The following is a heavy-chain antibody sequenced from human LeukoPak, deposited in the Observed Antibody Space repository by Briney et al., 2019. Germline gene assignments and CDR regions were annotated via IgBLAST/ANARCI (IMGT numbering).Heavy chain of an antibody. J-gene: IGHJ4*02. CDR2: ISGSGGST. CDR3: AKAGAARPNFPFDY. V-gene: IGHV3-23*01. Sequence: PGGSLRLSCAASGFTFSSYAMSWVRQAPAKGLEWVSAISGSGGSTYYADSVKGRFTISRDNSKNTLYLQMNSLRAEDTAVYYCAKAGAARPNFPFDYWGQGTLVTVSS. D-gene: IGHD6-6*01. CDR1: GFTFSSYA.